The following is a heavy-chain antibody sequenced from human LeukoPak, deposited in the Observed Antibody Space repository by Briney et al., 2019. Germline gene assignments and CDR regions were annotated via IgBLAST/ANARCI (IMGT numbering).Heavy chain of an antibody. V-gene: IGHV1-2*02. CDR3: VGIAVAGTRSHLFLYYYYYYMDV. D-gene: IGHD6-19*01. CDR2: INPNSGGT. CDR1: GYTFTGYY. J-gene: IGHJ6*03. Sequence: ASVKVSCKASGYTFTGYYIHWVRQAPGQGLEWMGWINPNSGGTNYIQKFQGRVTMTRNTSISTAYMELSSLRSEDTAARINVGIAVAGTRSHLFLYYYYYYMDVWGKGTTVTISS.